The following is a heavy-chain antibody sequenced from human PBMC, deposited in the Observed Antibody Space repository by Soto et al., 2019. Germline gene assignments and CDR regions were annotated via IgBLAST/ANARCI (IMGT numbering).Heavy chain of an antibody. J-gene: IGHJ6*02. Sequence: SVKVSCKASGGTFSSYAISWVRQAPGQGLEWMGGIIPIFGTANYAQKFQGRVTITADESTSTAYMELSSLRSEDTAVYYCASGQNCSSTSCNAAMDVWGQGTTVTVSS. V-gene: IGHV1-69*13. CDR3: ASGQNCSSTSCNAAMDV. CDR1: GGTFSSYA. D-gene: IGHD2-2*01. CDR2: IIPIFGTA.